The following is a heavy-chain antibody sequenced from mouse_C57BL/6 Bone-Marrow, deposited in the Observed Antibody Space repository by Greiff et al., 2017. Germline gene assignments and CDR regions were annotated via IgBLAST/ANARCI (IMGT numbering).Heavy chain of an antibody. J-gene: IGHJ3*01. CDR1: GFSLTSYG. CDR2: IWGGGST. CDR3: AKHEAVWDYDEAWFAY. V-gene: IGHV2-9*01. Sequence: QVQLKESGPGLVAPSQSLSITCTVSGFSLTSYGVDWVRQPPGKGLEWLGGIWGGGSTNDNTALMSRRSISKDNSKSQVFLKMNSLQTDDTAMYYCAKHEAVWDYDEAWFAYWGQGTLGTDSA. D-gene: IGHD2-4*01.